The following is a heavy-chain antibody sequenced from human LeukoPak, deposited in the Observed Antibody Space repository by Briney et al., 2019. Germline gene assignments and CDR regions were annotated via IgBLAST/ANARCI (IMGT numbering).Heavy chain of an antibody. Sequence: SETQSLTCAVYGGSFSGYYWSWIRQPPGKGLEWIGEINHSGSTYYNPSLKSRVTISVDTSKNQSSLKLNSVTAADTAVYYCARHYGPWGQGTLVTVSS. D-gene: IGHD3-16*01. V-gene: IGHV4-34*01. CDR3: ARHYGP. CDR1: GGSFSGYY. CDR2: INHSGST. J-gene: IGHJ5*02.